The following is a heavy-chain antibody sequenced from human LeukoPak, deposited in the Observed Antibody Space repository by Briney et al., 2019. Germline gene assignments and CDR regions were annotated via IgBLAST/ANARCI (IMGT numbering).Heavy chain of an antibody. D-gene: IGHD1/OR15-1a*01. CDR1: GFTFSSYS. V-gene: IGHV3-30*18. Sequence: GGSLRLSCAASGFTFSSYSMNWVRQAPGKGLEWVALISSDGNNKYYTDSVKGRFTISRDNSKNTVYLQMNSLRAEDTAVFYCAKDRETNDFDYWGQGTLVTVSS. CDR2: ISSDGNNK. CDR3: AKDRETNDFDY. J-gene: IGHJ4*02.